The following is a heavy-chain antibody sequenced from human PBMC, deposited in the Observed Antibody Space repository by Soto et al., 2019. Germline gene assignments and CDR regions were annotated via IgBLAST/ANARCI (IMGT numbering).Heavy chain of an antibody. V-gene: IGHV1-18*01. CDR2: ISAYNGNT. CDR3: ARVATVADYYYYGMDV. Sequence: GASVKVSCKASGYTFTSYGISWVRQAPGQGLEWMGWISAYNGNTNYAQKLQGRVTMTTDTSTSTAYMELRSLRSDDTAVYYCARVATVADYYYYGMDVWGQGTTVTVS. CDR1: GYTFTSYG. J-gene: IGHJ6*02. D-gene: IGHD4-4*01.